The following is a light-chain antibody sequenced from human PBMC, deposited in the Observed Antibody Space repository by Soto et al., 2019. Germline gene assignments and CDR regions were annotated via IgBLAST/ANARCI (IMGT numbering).Light chain of an antibody. V-gene: IGLV1-40*01. CDR2: GNS. CDR1: TSNIGAGYD. J-gene: IGLJ2*01. Sequence: QAVVTQPPSVSGAPGQRVTISCTGSTSNIGAGYDVHWYQQLPGTAPKLLIYGNSNRPSGAPDRFSGSKSGTSVSLAITGLQAEDEADYYCQSYDRSLSGSVFGGGTKLTVL. CDR3: QSYDRSLSGSV.